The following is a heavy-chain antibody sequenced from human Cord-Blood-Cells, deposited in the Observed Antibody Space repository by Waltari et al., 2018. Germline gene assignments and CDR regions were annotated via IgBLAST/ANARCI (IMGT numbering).Heavy chain of an antibody. D-gene: IGHD7-27*01. CDR2: IYWDDDK. V-gene: IGHV2-5*02. CDR3: AHKKTGGFWFDP. J-gene: IGHJ5*02. CDR1: GFSPSPSGVG. Sequence: QITLKESGPTLVKPTQTLTLTCTFSGFSPSPSGVGVGWIRQPPGKALEWLALIYWDDDKRYSPSLKSRLTITKDTSKNQVVLTMTNMDPVDTATYYCAHKKTGGFWFDPWGQGTLVTVSS.